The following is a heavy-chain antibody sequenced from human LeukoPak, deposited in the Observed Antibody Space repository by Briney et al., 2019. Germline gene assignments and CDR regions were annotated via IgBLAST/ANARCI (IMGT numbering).Heavy chain of an antibody. CDR1: GGSISSSSYY. CDR2: IYYSGST. V-gene: IGHV4-39*01. Sequence: PSETLSLTCTVSGGSISSSSYYWGWIRQPPGKGLEWIGSIYYSGSTYYNPSLKSRVTISVDTSKNQFSLKLSSVTAPDTSVYYCARQHRPSGWYSSSSLDYWGQGTLVTVSS. D-gene: IGHD6-6*01. CDR3: ARQHRPSGWYSSSSLDY. J-gene: IGHJ4*02.